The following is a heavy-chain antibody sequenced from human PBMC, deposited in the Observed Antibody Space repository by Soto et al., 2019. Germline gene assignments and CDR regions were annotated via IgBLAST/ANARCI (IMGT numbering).Heavy chain of an antibody. CDR3: AKPRRAYCSGTTCYEFDY. Sequence: EVQLLDSGGGLVQPGGSLRLSCAASGFTFSSYAMSWVRQAPGKGLECVSAISGSGGSTYYADSAKGRFTISRDNSKHPLYLQLNSLRVEDTAIYYCAKPRRAYCSGTTCYEFDYWGQGTLVTVSS. CDR2: ISGSGGST. V-gene: IGHV3-23*01. D-gene: IGHD2-15*01. J-gene: IGHJ4*02. CDR1: GFTFSSYA.